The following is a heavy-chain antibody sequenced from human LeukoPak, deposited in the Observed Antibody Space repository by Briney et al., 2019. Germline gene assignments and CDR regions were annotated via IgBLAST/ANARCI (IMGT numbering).Heavy chain of an antibody. CDR3: AKGRTEGGTLALDY. D-gene: IGHD6-19*01. Sequence: PGGSLRLSCVASGFTFGSYAMTWVRQAPGKGLEWVSGISGSGGNTYYTDSVRGRLSISRDNSKNTLYLQVNSLRAEDTAVYYCAKGRTEGGTLALDYWGQGTLVTVSS. J-gene: IGHJ4*02. V-gene: IGHV3-23*01. CDR1: GFTFGSYA. CDR2: ISGSGGNT.